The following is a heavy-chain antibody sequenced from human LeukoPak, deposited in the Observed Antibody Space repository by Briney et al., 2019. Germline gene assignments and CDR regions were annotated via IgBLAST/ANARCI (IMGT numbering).Heavy chain of an antibody. V-gene: IGHV1-18*01. J-gene: IGHJ4*02. CDR2: ISAYNGNT. D-gene: IGHD3-22*01. CDR3: ARDLHYYDSSGYYIFDY. Sequence: ASVKVSCKASGYTFTSYGISWVRQAPGQGLEWMGWISAYNGNTNYAQKLQGRVTMTTDTSTSIAYMELRSLRSDDTAVYYCARDLHYYDSSGYYIFDYWGQGTLVTVSS. CDR1: GYTFTSYG.